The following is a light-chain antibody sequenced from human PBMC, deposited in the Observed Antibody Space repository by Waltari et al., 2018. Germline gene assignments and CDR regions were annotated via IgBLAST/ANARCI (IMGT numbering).Light chain of an antibody. CDR3: MQALQTPRT. V-gene: IGKV2-28*01. Sequence: DIVMTQSPLSLPVTPGEPASISCRSSQSLLHSNVYNYLARYLQKPGQSPQLLIYLGSSRASGVPDRFSGSGSGTDFTLKISRMEAEDVGVYYCMQALQTPRTFGQGTKVEIK. CDR2: LGS. CDR1: QSLLHSNVYNY. J-gene: IGKJ1*01.